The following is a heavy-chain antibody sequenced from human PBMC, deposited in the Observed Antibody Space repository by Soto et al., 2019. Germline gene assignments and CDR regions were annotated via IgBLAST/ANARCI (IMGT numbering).Heavy chain of an antibody. J-gene: IGHJ6*04. CDR3: GRELVLPGEYYYGMDV. CDR1: GDSVSSNSAA. CDR2: TYYRSKWYN. Sequence: SQTLSLTCAISGDSVSSNSAAWNWIRQSPSRGLEWLGRTYYRSKWYNDYAVSVKSRITINPDTSKNQFSLQLNSVTPEDTAVYYCGRELVLPGEYYYGMDVWGKGTTVTVSS. D-gene: IGHD2-15*01. V-gene: IGHV6-1*01.